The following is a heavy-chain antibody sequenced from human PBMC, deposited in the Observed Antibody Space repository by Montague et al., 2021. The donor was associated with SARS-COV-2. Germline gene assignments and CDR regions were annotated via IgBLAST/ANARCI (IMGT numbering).Heavy chain of an antibody. CDR2: ISSSSSYI. J-gene: IGHJ6*02. V-gene: IGHV3-21*01. D-gene: IGHD3-10*01. CDR1: GFTFSSYS. Sequence: SLRLSCAASGFTFSSYSMNWVRQAPGKGLEWVSSISSSSSYIYYADSVEGRLTISRDNAKNSLYLQMNSLRAEDTAVYYCARDPLDYGLWSSGSYYNAYYYYYGMDVWGQGTTVTVSS. CDR3: ARDPLDYGLWSSGSYYNAYYYYYGMDV.